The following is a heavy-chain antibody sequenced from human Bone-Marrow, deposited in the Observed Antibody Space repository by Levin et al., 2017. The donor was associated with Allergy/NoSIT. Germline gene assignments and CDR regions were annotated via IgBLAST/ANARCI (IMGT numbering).Heavy chain of an antibody. D-gene: IGHD2-2*01. CDR2: IIPMFAAT. J-gene: IGHJ6*03. CDR1: GGTFSSFA. CDR3: ARDGEDIVVVPAAEKSFYYYSYMDV. V-gene: IGHV1-69*06. Sequence: GGSLRLSCKTSGGTFSSFAFSWVRQAPGQGLEWLGGIIPMFAATNYAQKFQGRITITADKSTSTASMELSSLRSEDTAVYYCARDGEDIVVVPAAEKSFYYYSYMDVWDKGTTVIVSS.